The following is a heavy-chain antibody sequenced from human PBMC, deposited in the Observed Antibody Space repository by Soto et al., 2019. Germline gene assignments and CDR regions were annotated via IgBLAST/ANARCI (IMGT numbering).Heavy chain of an antibody. D-gene: IGHD3-22*01. CDR1: GFTFSSYS. J-gene: IGHJ3*02. CDR2: ISSSSSTI. Sequence: GGSLRLSCAASGFTFSSYSMNWVRQAPGKGLEWVSYISSSSSTIYYADSVKGRFTISRDNAKNSLYLQMNSLRAEDTAVYYCARGDYYDSSGPFSDAFDIWGQGTMVTVS. V-gene: IGHV3-48*01. CDR3: ARGDYYDSSGPFSDAFDI.